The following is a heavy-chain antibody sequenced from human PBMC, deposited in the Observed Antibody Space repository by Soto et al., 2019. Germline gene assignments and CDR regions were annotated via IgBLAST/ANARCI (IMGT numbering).Heavy chain of an antibody. V-gene: IGHV4-30-4*01. J-gene: IGHJ4*02. Sequence: QVQLQESGPGLVKPSQTLSLTCTVSGGSISSGDYYWSWIRQPPGKGLEWIGYIYYSGSTYYNPSPKSRVTISVDTSKNQFSLKLSSVTAADTAVYYCARGGLNYYDSSGYYPFDYWGQGTLVTVSS. CDR1: GGSISSGDYY. CDR2: IYYSGST. CDR3: ARGGLNYYDSSGYYPFDY. D-gene: IGHD3-22*01.